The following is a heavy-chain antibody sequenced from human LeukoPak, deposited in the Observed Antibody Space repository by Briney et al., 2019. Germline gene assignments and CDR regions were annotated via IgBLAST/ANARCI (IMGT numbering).Heavy chain of an antibody. CDR2: FDPEHGEM. D-gene: IGHD3-9*01. CDR3: ATGGPWDLLKY. Sequence: ASVKVSCKVSGDNLTELSTHWVRQAPGKGLEWMGGFDPEHGEMIYAQKLQGRVTMTEGRSTDTAYMELSSLRSEDTAVYYCATGGPWDLLKYWGQGTLVTVSS. CDR1: GDNLTELS. J-gene: IGHJ4*02. V-gene: IGHV1-24*01.